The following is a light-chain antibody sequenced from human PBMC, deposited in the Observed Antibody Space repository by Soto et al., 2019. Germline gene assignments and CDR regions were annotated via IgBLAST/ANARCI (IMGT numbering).Light chain of an antibody. CDR3: QQYSSWPRT. J-gene: IGKJ1*01. Sequence: EIVMTQSPATLSVSPGEGVTLSCRASESVRSKVAWYQQKPGQAPRLLIYGSSTRATGIPDRFRGSGSGTEYTLTISSLQSEDFATYFCQQYSSWPRTFGQGSRVEIK. CDR1: ESVRSK. V-gene: IGKV3-15*01. CDR2: GSS.